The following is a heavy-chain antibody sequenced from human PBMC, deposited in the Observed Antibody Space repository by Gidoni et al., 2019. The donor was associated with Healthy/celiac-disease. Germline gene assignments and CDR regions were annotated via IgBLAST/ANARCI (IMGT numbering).Heavy chain of an antibody. CDR1: GFTFSSYS. CDR2: ISSSSSYI. CDR3: ARGGTKLFDY. D-gene: IGHD1-1*01. V-gene: IGHV3-21*01. Sequence: EVQLVESGGGLVKPGWSMRLSCAASGFTFSSYSMNWVRQAPGKGLEWVSSISSSSSYIYYADSVKGRFTISRDNAKNSLYLQMNSLRAEDTAVYYCARGGTKLFDYWGQGTLVTVSS. J-gene: IGHJ4*02.